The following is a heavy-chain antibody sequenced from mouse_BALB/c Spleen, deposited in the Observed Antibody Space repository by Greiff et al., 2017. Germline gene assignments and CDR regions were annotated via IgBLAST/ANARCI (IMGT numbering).Heavy chain of an antibody. V-gene: IGHV3-6*02. CDR1: GYSITSGYY. CDR3: ARAMITTAWFAY. D-gene: IGHD2-4*01. Sequence: EVKLQESGPGLVKPSQSLSLTCSVTGYSITSGYYWNWIRQFPGNKLEWMGYISYDGSNNYNPSLKNRISITRDTSKNQFFLKLNSVTTEDTATYYCARAMITTAWFAYWGQGTLVTVSA. J-gene: IGHJ3*01. CDR2: ISYDGSN.